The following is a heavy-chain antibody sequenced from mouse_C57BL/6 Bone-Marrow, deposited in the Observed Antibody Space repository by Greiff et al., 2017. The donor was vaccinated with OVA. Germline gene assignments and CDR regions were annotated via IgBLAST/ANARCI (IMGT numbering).Heavy chain of an antibody. Sequence: LQLQQPGAELVKPGASVKLSCKASGYTFTSYWMQWVKQRPGQGLEWIGEIDPSDSYTNYNQKFKGKATLTVDTSSSTAYMQLSSLTSEDSAVYYCARFWALRVDYWGQGTSVTVSS. D-gene: IGHD1-2*01. CDR3: ARFWALRVDY. J-gene: IGHJ4*01. CDR2: IDPSDSYT. CDR1: GYTFTSYW. V-gene: IGHV1-50*01.